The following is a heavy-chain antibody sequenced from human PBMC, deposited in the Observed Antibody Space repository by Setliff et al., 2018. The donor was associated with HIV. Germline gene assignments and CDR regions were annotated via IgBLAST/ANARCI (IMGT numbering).Heavy chain of an antibody. V-gene: IGHV3-21*01. CDR3: VRDSAASVWVGASVYYFDF. CDR2: ISSSDDDT. J-gene: IGHJ4*02. Sequence: GESLKISCTASGFSFRNFGMTWVRQAPGKGLEWVSSISSSDDDTHYADSLRGRFTVSRDNAKSALYLQMNNLSVDDTAVYYCVRDSAASVWVGASVYYFDFWGQGILVTVSS. D-gene: IGHD1-26*01. CDR1: GFSFRNFG.